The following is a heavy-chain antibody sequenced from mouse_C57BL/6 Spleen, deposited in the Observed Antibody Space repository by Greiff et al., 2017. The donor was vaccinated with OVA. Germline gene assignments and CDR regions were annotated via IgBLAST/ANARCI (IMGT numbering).Heavy chain of an antibody. Sequence: EVKLQESGPGLVKPSQSLSLTCSVTGYSITSGYYWNWIRQFPGNKLEWMGYISYDGSNNYNPSLKNRISITRDTSKNQFFLKLNSVTTEDTATYYCAREGDDYGFFDYWGQGTTLTVSS. CDR2: ISYDGSN. V-gene: IGHV3-6*01. CDR1: GYSITSGYY. CDR3: AREGDDYGFFDY. J-gene: IGHJ2*01. D-gene: IGHD2-4*01.